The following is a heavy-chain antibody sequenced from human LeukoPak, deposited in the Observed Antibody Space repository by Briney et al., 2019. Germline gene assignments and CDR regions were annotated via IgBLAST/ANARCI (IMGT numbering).Heavy chain of an antibody. J-gene: IGHJ6*02. D-gene: IGHD3-16*01. V-gene: IGHV3-7*03. CDR2: VKQDGTEQ. Sequence: GGSLRLSCATSGFTFSSYWMSWVRQAPGKGLEWVANVKQDGTEQYYVDSVKGRFTISRDNAKKSVFLQMSSLRAEDTAVYYCARGPLYQVPYYEHYYGLDVWGQGTTVTVFS. CDR3: ARGPLYQVPYYEHYYGLDV. CDR1: GFTFSSYW.